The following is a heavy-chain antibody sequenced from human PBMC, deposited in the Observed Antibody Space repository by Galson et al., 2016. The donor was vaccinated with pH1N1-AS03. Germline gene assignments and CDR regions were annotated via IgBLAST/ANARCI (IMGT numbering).Heavy chain of an antibody. CDR2: INTDGTET. V-gene: IGHV3-74*01. D-gene: IGHD1-26*01. Sequence: SLRLSCAASGIPFSSHWMHWIRQVPGKGLVWVSQINTDGTETIYADSVKGRFTISRDNAKNKLYLQMDSLRAEDTAMYYCTNSLVYWGQGTLVTVSS. J-gene: IGHJ4*02. CDR1: GIPFSSHW. CDR3: TNSLVY.